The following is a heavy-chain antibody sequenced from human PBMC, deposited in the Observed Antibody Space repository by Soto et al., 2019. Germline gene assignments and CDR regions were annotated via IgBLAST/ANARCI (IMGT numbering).Heavy chain of an antibody. CDR2: IRGSGDGT. V-gene: IGHV3-23*01. J-gene: IGHJ4*02. Sequence: EVQLLESGGGLVQPGGSLRLSCAASGFTFNNYAMSWVRQAPGKGLEWVSAIRGSGDGTYYADSVNGRFTISRDSSKNTGHLQMDSLRAEDTAEYYCARVTKGAFDSWGQGTLVTVSS. D-gene: IGHD2-8*01. CDR3: ARVTKGAFDS. CDR1: GFTFNNYA.